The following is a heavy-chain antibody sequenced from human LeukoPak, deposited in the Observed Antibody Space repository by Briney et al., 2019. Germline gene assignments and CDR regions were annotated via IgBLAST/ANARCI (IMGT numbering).Heavy chain of an antibody. D-gene: IGHD4-17*01. CDR3: ARSLSDGDYPFLGYYGMDV. Sequence: GGSLRLSCAASGFTFSDYTMNWVRQAPGKGLEWVSAIGTAGDTYYPGSVKGRFTISRENAKNSLYLQMNSLRAGDTAVYYCARSLSDGDYPFLGYYGMDVWGQGTTVTVSS. CDR2: IGTAGDT. CDR1: GFTFSDYT. V-gene: IGHV3-13*01. J-gene: IGHJ6*02.